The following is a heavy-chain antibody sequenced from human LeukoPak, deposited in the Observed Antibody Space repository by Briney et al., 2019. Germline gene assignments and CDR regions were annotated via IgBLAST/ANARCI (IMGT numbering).Heavy chain of an antibody. J-gene: IGHJ4*02. CDR2: ISISGTST. CDR3: AKGTWLDY. D-gene: IGHD6-19*01. V-gene: IGHV3-23*01. CDR1: GFTFTDFD. Sequence: GGSLRLSCAASGFTFTDFDMSWVRQTPGKGLEWVSTISISGTSTYYADSVKGRFTISRDNSKNTLYLQMNNQKAEDTAVYYCAKGTWLDYWGQGTLVTVSS.